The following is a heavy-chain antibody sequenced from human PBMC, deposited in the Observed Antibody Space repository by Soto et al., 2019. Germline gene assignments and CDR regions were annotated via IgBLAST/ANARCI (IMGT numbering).Heavy chain of an antibody. J-gene: IGHJ5*02. Sequence: APVKASWKPSGYTFPSNGISWFQHTPGQGLEWMGWISAYNGNTNYAQKLQGRVTMTTDTSTSTAYMELRSLRSDDTAVYYCARARDPVTNLYNWFAPWGQGTLVTGSS. CDR3: ARARDPVTNLYNWFAP. CDR2: ISAYNGNT. D-gene: IGHD4-17*01. CDR1: GYTFPSNG. V-gene: IGHV1-18*01.